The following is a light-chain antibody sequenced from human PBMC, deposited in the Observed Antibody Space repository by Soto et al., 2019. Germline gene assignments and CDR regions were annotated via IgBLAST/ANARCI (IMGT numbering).Light chain of an antibody. J-gene: IGKJ3*01. CDR1: QSINSKS. Sequence: ESVLTQSPGTLSLSPGEGATVSCRASQSINSKSLVWYQRKFGQAPRLLIYNTSSRATGIPDRFSGSGSGTDFTLSISRLEPEDFAVYYCQHYGGSFIFGPGTKVDFK. V-gene: IGKV3-20*01. CDR3: QHYGGSFI. CDR2: NTS.